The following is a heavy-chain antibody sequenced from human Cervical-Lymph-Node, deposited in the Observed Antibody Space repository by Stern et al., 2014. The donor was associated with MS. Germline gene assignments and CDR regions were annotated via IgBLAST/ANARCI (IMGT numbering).Heavy chain of an antibody. CDR3: AREMASGYDLPDY. D-gene: IGHD5-12*01. CDR1: GYTFTGYY. CDR2: INPKGGGT. Sequence: QVQLMQSGAEVKKPGASVKVSCKASGYTFTGYYMHWVRQAPGQGLEWMGWINPKGGGTNYAQKFQGRVTMTRDTSISTAYMELNRLRSDDTAVYYCAREMASGYDLPDYWGQGTLVIVSS. V-gene: IGHV1-2*02. J-gene: IGHJ4*02.